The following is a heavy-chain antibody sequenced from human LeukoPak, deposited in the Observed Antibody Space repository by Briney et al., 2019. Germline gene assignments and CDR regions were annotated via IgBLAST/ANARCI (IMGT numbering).Heavy chain of an antibody. J-gene: IGHJ4*02. CDR2: INPNSGGT. CDR3: ARGRFFDWLLYGDY. CDR1: GYTFTDCY. Sequence: GASVKVSCKASGYTFTDCYVHWVRQAPGQGLEWMGWINPNSGGTNYAQKFQGRVTMTRDTSISTAYMELSRLSSDDTAVYYCARGRFFDWLLYGDYWGQGTLVTVSS. D-gene: IGHD3-9*01. V-gene: IGHV1-2*02.